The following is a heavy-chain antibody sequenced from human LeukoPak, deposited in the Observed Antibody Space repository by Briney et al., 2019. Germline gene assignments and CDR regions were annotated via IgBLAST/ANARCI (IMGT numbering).Heavy chain of an antibody. D-gene: IGHD5-12*01. Sequence: GASVKVSCKTSGFTFTGYYVQWVRQAPGQGPEWVGWMYFNSGATRFAPKFQGRVTMTRDTSISTAYMEFSSLRSDDTAMHYCAREGSSGQDWYAFDIWGQGTMLTVSS. CDR2: MYFNSGAT. J-gene: IGHJ3*02. CDR3: AREGSSGQDWYAFDI. CDR1: GFTFTGYY. V-gene: IGHV1-2*02.